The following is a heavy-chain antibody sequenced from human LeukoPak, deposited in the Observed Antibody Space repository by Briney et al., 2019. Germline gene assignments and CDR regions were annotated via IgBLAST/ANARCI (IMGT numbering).Heavy chain of an antibody. Sequence: ASVKVSCKASGYTFIDCYLHWLRQAPGQGLEWMGRINPNRGDTKPAQKFQGRVTMTRDTSISVAYMELSSLQSDDTAVYYCARDSKGDQNWFDPWGQGTLVTVSS. J-gene: IGHJ5*02. CDR1: GYTFIDCY. V-gene: IGHV1-2*06. CDR3: ARDSKGDQNWFDP. D-gene: IGHD2-21*01. CDR2: INPNRGDT.